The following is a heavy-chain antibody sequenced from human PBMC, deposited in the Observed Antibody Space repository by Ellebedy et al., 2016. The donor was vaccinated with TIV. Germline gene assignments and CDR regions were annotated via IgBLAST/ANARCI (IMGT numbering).Heavy chain of an antibody. CDR3: ARETYLAYCGGDCYSAS. J-gene: IGHJ4*02. V-gene: IGHV1-69*13. Sequence: ASVKVSCKASGGTFSSYAISWVRQAPGQGLEWMGGIIPIFGTANYAQKFQGRVTITADESTSTAYMELSSLRSEDTAVYYCARETYLAYCGGDCYSASWGQGTLVTVSS. D-gene: IGHD2-21*02. CDR1: GGTFSSYA. CDR2: IIPIFGTA.